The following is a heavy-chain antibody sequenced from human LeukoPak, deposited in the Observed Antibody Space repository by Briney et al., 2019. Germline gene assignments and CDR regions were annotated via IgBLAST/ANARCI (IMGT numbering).Heavy chain of an antibody. Sequence: PGGSLRLSCAASGFTFSNYAMTWVRQAPGKGLEWVSAISGTGGTTYYADSVKGRFTISRDNSKNTLYLQMNSLRAEDTAIYYCAKKETTVNTGPAYYFDYWGQGTLVTVSS. CDR1: GFTFSNYA. V-gene: IGHV3-23*01. D-gene: IGHD4-17*01. CDR3: AKKETTVNTGPAYYFDY. CDR2: ISGTGGTT. J-gene: IGHJ4*02.